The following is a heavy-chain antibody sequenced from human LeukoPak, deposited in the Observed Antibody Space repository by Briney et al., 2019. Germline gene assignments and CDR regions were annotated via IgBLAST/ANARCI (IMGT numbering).Heavy chain of an antibody. V-gene: IGHV4-30-4*01. CDR3: ARDRGVAAAGSHWFDP. Sequence: SETLSLTCTVSGGSISSGDYYWSWIRQPPGKGLEWIGYIYYSGSTYYNPSLKSRVTISVDTSKNQFSLKLSSVTAADTAVYYCARDRGVAAAGSHWFDPWGQGTLVTVSS. CDR2: IYYSGST. CDR1: GGSISSGDYY. D-gene: IGHD6-13*01. J-gene: IGHJ5*02.